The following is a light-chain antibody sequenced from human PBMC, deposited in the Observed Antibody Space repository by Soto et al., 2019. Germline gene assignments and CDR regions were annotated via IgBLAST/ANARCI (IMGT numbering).Light chain of an antibody. CDR3: QVWDGSSDHEEWV. J-gene: IGLJ3*02. CDR1: KIGSKS. CDR2: DDT. Sequence: SYELTQLPSLSLAPGQTATITCGGNKIGSKSVHWYQHKPGQAPVLVVYDDTDRPSGIPERFSGSNSGNTAALTISRVEAGDEADYYCQVWDGSSDHEEWVFGGGTKLTVL. V-gene: IGLV3-21*02.